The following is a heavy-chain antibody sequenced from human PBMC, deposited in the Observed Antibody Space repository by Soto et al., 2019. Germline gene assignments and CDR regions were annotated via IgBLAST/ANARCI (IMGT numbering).Heavy chain of an antibody. CDR1: RVTFSDYW. J-gene: IGHJ4*02. Sequence: GSLRLSCTASRVTFSDYWMTWVRQAPGKGPEWVANINQDVSEKYYVDSLRGRFTVSRDNEKNSLFLQMKSLRAEDTAVDYCASSPSAVVYNALLDYLSQGSLVTVAS. CDR2: INQDVSEK. D-gene: IGHD1-20*01. CDR3: ASSPSAVVYNALLDY. V-gene: IGHV3-7*03.